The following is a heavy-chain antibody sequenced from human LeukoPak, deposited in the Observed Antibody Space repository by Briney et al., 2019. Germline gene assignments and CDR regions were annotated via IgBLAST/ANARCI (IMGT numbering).Heavy chain of an antibody. CDR3: ARGGYSSGWYSSRGGFFAFDI. V-gene: IGHV3-30-3*01. D-gene: IGHD6-19*01. CDR2: ISYDGSNK. Sequence: PGRSLRLSCAASGFTFSSYAMHWVRQAPGKGLEWVAVISYDGSNKYYADSMKGRFTISRDNSKNTLYLQMNSLRAEDTAVYYCARGGYSSGWYSSRGGFFAFDIWGQGTMVTVSS. CDR1: GFTFSSYA. J-gene: IGHJ3*02.